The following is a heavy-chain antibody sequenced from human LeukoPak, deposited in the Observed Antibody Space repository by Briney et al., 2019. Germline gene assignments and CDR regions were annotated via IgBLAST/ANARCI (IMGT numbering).Heavy chain of an antibody. CDR3: ARGSIAAAGTSTRFDY. D-gene: IGHD6-13*01. CDR1: GFTFSSYW. V-gene: IGHV3-7*01. J-gene: IGHJ4*02. CDR2: IKQDGSEK. Sequence: PGGSLRLSCAASGFTFSSYWMSWVRQASGKGLEWVANIKQDGSEKYYVDSVKGRFTISRDNAKNSLYLQMNSLRAEDTAVYYCARGSIAAAGTSTRFDYWGQGTLVTVSS.